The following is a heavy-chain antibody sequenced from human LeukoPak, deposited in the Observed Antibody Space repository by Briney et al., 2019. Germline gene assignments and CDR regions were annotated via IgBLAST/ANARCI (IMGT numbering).Heavy chain of an antibody. CDR2: IYTSGST. Sequence: SETLSLTCTVSGGSISSYYWSWIRQPAGRGLEWIGRIYTSGSTNYNPSLKSRVTMSVDTSKNQFSLKLSSVTAADTAVCYCAAGYSSIIDYWGQGTLVTVSS. CDR1: GGSISSYY. J-gene: IGHJ4*02. CDR3: AAGYSSIIDY. V-gene: IGHV4-4*07. D-gene: IGHD6-13*01.